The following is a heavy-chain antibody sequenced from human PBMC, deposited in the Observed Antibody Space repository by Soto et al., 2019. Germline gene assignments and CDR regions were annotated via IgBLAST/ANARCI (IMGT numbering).Heavy chain of an antibody. Sequence: QITLKESGPTLVKPTQTLTLTCTFSGLSLSSSGVGVGWIRQSPGKALEWLALIYWDDDKRYSPSLKTRLTITXVTLKXXVVPTMTNIDPVDTATYYCVHRRRYSRSWYAGFDYWGQGTLVTVSS. V-gene: IGHV2-5*02. CDR3: VHRRRYSRSWYAGFDY. CDR1: GLSLSSSGVG. CDR2: IYWDDDK. J-gene: IGHJ4*02. D-gene: IGHD6-13*01.